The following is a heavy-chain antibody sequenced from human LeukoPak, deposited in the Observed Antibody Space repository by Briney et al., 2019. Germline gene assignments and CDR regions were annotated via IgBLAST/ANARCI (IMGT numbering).Heavy chain of an antibody. D-gene: IGHD3-9*01. CDR1: GFTFSTYW. CDR2: ISSDESTT. Sequence: PGGSLRLSCAASGFTFSTYWMHWVRQAPGKGLVRVSRISSDESTTTYADSVKGRFTISRDNAKNTLYLQMNSLRAEDTAVYYCARDPLLGDWLFTFDYWGQGTLVTVSS. CDR3: ARDPLLGDWLFTFDY. V-gene: IGHV3-74*01. J-gene: IGHJ4*02.